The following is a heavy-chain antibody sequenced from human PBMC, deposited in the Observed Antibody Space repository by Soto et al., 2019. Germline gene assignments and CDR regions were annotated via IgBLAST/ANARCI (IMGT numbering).Heavy chain of an antibody. D-gene: IGHD2-21*02. Sequence: LVESGGGLVHPGESLRLSCDGSGFRFSDHSMNWVRQAPGKGLQWSSYISSNGDITYYADSVKGRFTVSRDNANNALFLQMNSLRDDDTATYYCARLPKGSLVTAWGQGARVTVSS. CDR3: ARLPKGSLVTA. CDR1: GFRFSDHS. CDR2: ISSNGDIT. J-gene: IGHJ4*02. V-gene: IGHV3-48*02.